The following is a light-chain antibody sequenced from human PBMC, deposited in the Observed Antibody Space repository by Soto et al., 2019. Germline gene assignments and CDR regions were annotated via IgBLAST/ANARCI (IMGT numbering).Light chain of an antibody. CDR3: CSSAGATQV. Sequence: QSALTQPPSASGSPGQSVTISCTGTSSDVGGYNYVSWYQQHPGKAPKLMIYEVTKRPSGVPDRFSGSKSGNTASLTVSGLQDEDEADYYCCSSAGATQVFGGGTKLTVL. V-gene: IGLV2-8*01. CDR1: SSDVGGYNY. CDR2: EVT. J-gene: IGLJ2*01.